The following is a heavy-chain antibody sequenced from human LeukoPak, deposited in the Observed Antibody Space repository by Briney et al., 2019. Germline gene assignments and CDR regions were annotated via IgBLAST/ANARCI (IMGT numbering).Heavy chain of an antibody. CDR1: RFTFSSYA. D-gene: IGHD6-19*01. V-gene: IGHV3-30-3*01. Sequence: GGSLRLSCAASRFTFSSYAMHWVRQAPGKGLEWVAVISYDGSNKYYADSVKGRFTISRDNSKNTLYLQMNSLRAEDTAVYYCAKDRRLGAVAGGGAFDIWGQGTMVTVSS. CDR3: AKDRRLGAVAGGGAFDI. CDR2: ISYDGSNK. J-gene: IGHJ3*02.